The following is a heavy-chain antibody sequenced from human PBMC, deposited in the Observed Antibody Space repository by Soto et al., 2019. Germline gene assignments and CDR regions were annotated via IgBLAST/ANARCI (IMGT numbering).Heavy chain of an antibody. CDR1: GYTFTYYH. CDR3: SRVSCSYGLLYYLDY. CDR2: INPNGGDT. D-gene: IGHD5-18*01. Sequence: ASVKFSCKASGYTFTYYHVHWVRQAPGQGLEWMGIINPNGGDTTYAQKFQGRVTITRDTSTSTVYIEVSSLRSEDTALYYCSRVSCSYGLLYYLDYWGQGTPVTVSS. J-gene: IGHJ4*02. V-gene: IGHV1-46*01.